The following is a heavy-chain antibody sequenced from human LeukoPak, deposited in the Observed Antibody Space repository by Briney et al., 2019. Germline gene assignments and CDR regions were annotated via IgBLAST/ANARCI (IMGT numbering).Heavy chain of an antibody. J-gene: IGHJ6*04. Sequence: SETLSLTCAVYGGSFSGYYWTWIRQPPGKGLEWIGEINHKGSTNYNPSLISRVSTSVNTSKNQFSLKLSSVTAADTAVYYCARGPHYYGSGSYEYSYYYYYYGMDVWGNGTTVTVSS. V-gene: IGHV4-34*01. CDR3: ARGPHYYGSGSYEYSYYYYYYGMDV. CDR2: INHKGST. CDR1: GGSFSGYY. D-gene: IGHD3-10*01.